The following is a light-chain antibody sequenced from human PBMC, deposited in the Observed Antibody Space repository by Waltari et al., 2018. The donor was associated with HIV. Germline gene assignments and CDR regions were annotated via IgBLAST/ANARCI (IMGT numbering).Light chain of an antibody. Sequence: NFMLPQPHSVSASPGKTVTLSCTRSSGSIASNYVQWYQQRPGSSPTTVIYEDNQRPSGVPDRFSGSIDSSSNSASLTISGLKTEDEADYYCQSYDSSNHKVVFGGGTKLTVL. V-gene: IGLV6-57*01. CDR2: EDN. CDR3: QSYDSSNHKVV. J-gene: IGLJ2*01. CDR1: SGSIASNY.